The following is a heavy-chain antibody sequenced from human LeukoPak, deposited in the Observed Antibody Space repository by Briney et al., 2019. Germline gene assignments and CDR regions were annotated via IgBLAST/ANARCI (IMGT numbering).Heavy chain of an antibody. CDR3: LSGNIDIPGYSSGWYQIDY. D-gene: IGHD6-19*01. J-gene: IGHJ4*02. CDR1: GGTISSSSYY. CDR2: IYYSGST. Sequence: SETLSLTCTVSGGTISSSSYYWGWIRQPPGKGLEWIGSIYYSGSTYYNPSLKSRVTISVDTSKNQFSLKLSSVTAADTAVYYCLSGNIDIPGYSSGWYQIDYWGQGTLVTVSS. V-gene: IGHV4-39*07.